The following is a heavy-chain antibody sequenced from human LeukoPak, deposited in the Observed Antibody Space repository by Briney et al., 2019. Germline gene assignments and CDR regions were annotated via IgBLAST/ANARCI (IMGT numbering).Heavy chain of an antibody. J-gene: IGHJ5*02. Sequence: PSGTLSLTCAVSGGSISSSNWWSWVRQPPGKGLEWIGEIYHSGSTNYNPSLKSRVTISVDKSKNQFSLKLSSVTAADTAVYYCARDSRPPLRWPRRLHGWFDPWGQGTLVTVSS. CDR2: IYHSGST. V-gene: IGHV4-4*02. D-gene: IGHD5-12*01. CDR1: GGSISSSNW. CDR3: ARDSRPPLRWPRRLHGWFDP.